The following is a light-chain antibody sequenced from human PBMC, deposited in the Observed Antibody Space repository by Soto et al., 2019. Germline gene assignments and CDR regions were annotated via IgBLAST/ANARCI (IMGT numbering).Light chain of an antibody. CDR3: QQRSNWPIT. CDR1: QRVSSN. CDR2: GAS. Sequence: EIVITQSPAALSVSTGERATLSCRASQRVSSNLAWYQQKPGQAPRLLIYGASTRATGIPARFSGSGSGTDFTLTISSLEPEDFAVYYCQQRSNWPITFGQATRLE. V-gene: IGKV3-11*01. J-gene: IGKJ5*01.